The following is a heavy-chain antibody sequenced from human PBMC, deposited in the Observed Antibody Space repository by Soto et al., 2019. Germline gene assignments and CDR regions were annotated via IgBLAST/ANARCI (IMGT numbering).Heavy chain of an antibody. CDR3: ARQPFDSTSSVPHAFDI. D-gene: IGHD6-6*01. CDR1: GYSFTSYW. CDR2: IDPSDSYT. J-gene: IGHJ3*02. V-gene: IGHV5-10-1*01. Sequence: PGASLKISCKGSGYSFTSYWISWVRQMPGKGLEWMGRIDPSDSYTNYSPSFQGHVTISADKSISTAYLQWSSLKASDTAMYYCARQPFDSTSSVPHAFDIWGQGTMVTVSS.